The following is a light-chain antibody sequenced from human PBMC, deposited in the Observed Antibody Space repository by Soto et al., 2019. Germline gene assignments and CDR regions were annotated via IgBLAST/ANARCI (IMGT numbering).Light chain of an antibody. CDR2: AAS. CDR3: QQLNSYPVT. CDR1: QGISSY. V-gene: IGKV1-9*01. Sequence: DIQLTQSPSFLSASVGDRVTITCRASQGISSYLAWYQQKPGKAPKLLIYAASTLQSGVPPRFSGSGSGTEFTLTISSLQPEDFATYYGQQLNSYPVTFGQGTRLEIK. J-gene: IGKJ5*01.